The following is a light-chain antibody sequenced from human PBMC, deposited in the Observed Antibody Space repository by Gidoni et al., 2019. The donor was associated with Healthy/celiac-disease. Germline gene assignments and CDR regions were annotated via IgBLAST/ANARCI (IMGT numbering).Light chain of an antibody. CDR2: DAS. Sequence: IVLTQSPATLSLSPGERATLSCRASQSVSSYLAWYQQKPGQAPRLLIYDASNRATGISARVSGSGSGTDFTLTISSLVPEDFAVYYCQQRSNFGQGTRLEIK. CDR1: QSVSSY. J-gene: IGKJ5*01. CDR3: QQRSN. V-gene: IGKV3-11*01.